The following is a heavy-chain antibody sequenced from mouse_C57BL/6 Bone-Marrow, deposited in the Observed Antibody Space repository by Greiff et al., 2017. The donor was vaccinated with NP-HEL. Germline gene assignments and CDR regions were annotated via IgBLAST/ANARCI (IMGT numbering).Heavy chain of an antibody. CDR3: AREGSSYDYYAMDY. D-gene: IGHD1-1*01. CDR2: INPGSGGT. V-gene: IGHV1-54*01. J-gene: IGHJ4*01. Sequence: VQLQQSGAELVRPGTSVKVSCKASGYAFTNYLIEWVKQRPGQGLEWIGVINPGSGGTNYNEKFKGKATLTADKSSSTAYMQLSSLTSEDSAVYFCAREGSSYDYYAMDYWGQGTSVTVSS. CDR1: GYAFTNYL.